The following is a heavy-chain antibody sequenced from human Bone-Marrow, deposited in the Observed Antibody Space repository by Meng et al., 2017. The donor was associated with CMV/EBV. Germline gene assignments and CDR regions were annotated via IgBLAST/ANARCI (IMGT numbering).Heavy chain of an antibody. Sequence: SETLSLTCRVSGHSITSDYFWGWVRQPPGKGLEWIGINDSGSTYYNPSLKSRVAISVDTSGTQFSLTLTSVTAADTAVYFCAREAGEFSAIGYWGQGALVTVSS. CDR2: INDSGST. V-gene: IGHV4-38-2*02. CDR3: AREAGEFSAIGY. J-gene: IGHJ4*02. CDR1: GHSITSDYF.